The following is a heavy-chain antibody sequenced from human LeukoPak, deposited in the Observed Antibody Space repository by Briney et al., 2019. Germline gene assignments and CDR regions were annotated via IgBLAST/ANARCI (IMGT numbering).Heavy chain of an antibody. CDR1: GFTFSGYA. Sequence: PGGSLRLSCVVSGFTFSGYAMSWVRQAPGKGLEWVSAISDSGGSTYYADSVKGPFTISRDNSKNTLYLQMNSLRAEDTAVYYCAKRIQYSSSSAYFDYWGQGTLVTVSS. D-gene: IGHD6-6*01. CDR2: ISDSGGST. J-gene: IGHJ4*02. CDR3: AKRIQYSSSSAYFDY. V-gene: IGHV3-23*01.